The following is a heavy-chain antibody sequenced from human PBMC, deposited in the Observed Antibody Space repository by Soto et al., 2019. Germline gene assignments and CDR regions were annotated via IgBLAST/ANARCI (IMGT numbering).Heavy chain of an antibody. D-gene: IGHD3-3*01. CDR2: ISSAGGT. J-gene: IGHJ4*02. CDR3: ARDELGGAYDFWH. CDR1: GITVTNCF. V-gene: IGHV3-66*01. Sequence: EVQLVESGGGLVQPGGSLRLSCAASGITVTNCFMTWVRQAPGKGLEWVSVISSAGGTYYAASVKGRFTISRDKYRNTLYLQMNTLRAEDTAVYYCARDELGGAYDFWHGGQGTLVTVSS.